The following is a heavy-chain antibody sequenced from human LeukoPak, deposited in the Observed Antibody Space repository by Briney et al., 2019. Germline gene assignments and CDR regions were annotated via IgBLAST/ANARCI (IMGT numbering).Heavy chain of an antibody. Sequence: QSGGSLRLSCAASGFTFSSYGMHWVRQAPGKGLEWVAVISYDGNNKYYADSVKGRFTISRDNSKNTLFLQMNSLRAEDTAVYYCAKEGGSYGYGHGQNDYWGQGTLVTVSS. V-gene: IGHV3-30*18. CDR3: AKEGGSYGYGHGQNDY. J-gene: IGHJ4*02. CDR1: GFTFSSYG. CDR2: ISYDGNNK. D-gene: IGHD5-18*01.